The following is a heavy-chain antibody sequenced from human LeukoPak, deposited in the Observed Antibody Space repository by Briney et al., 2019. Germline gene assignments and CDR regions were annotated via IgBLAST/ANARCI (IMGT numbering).Heavy chain of an antibody. CDR1: GFTFTTYG. J-gene: IGHJ4*02. D-gene: IGHD6-13*01. Sequence: GGSLRLSCAASGFTFTTYGMHWVRQAPGQGLEWVAFISFDGSMKVYADSVKGRFTISRDNSKNTLHLHMNSLRAEDTAVYYCAKDVASARTDYWGQGTLVTVSS. V-gene: IGHV3-30*18. CDR2: ISFDGSMK. CDR3: AKDVASARTDY.